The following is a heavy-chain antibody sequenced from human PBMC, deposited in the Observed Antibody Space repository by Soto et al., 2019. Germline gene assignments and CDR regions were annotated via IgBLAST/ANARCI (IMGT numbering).Heavy chain of an antibody. J-gene: IGHJ4*02. CDR1: GFTFSSYG. Sequence: QVQLVESGGGVVQPGRSLRLSCAASGFTFSSYGMHWVRQATGKGLEWVTVISYDGNVAYYADSVKGRFTISRDNSKNTLYLQMNSLRTEYTAMSYCAKEGPFTSWYFDYWGQGTLVTVSS. CDR2: ISYDGNVA. D-gene: IGHD2-2*01. CDR3: AKEGPFTSWYFDY. V-gene: IGHV3-30*18.